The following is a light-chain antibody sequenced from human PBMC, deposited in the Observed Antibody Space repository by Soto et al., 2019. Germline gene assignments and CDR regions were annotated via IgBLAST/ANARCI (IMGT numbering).Light chain of an antibody. Sequence: IVLTQSPGTLSLSPGERATLSCRARQSVSSSYLAWYQQKPGQAPRLLIYGASIRATGIPDRFSGSGSGTDFTLTISRLEPEDFAVYFCQQYGSSPRTFGQGTKVDI. V-gene: IGKV3-20*01. J-gene: IGKJ1*01. CDR3: QQYGSSPRT. CDR1: QSVSSSY. CDR2: GAS.